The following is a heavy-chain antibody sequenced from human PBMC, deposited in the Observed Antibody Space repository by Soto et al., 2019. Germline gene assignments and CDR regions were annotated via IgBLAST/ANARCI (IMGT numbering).Heavy chain of an antibody. CDR1: GYTFTSYA. CDR3: ARGLGLNYFDY. D-gene: IGHD1-26*01. J-gene: IGHJ4*02. CDR2: INAGNGNT. Sequence: QVQLVQSGAEVKKPGASVKVSCKASGYTFTSYAMHWVRQAPGQRLEWMGWINAGNGNTKYSQKFQGRVTITRDTPASSAYMELGSLRSEDTAVYYCARGLGLNYFDYWGQGTLVTVSS. V-gene: IGHV1-3*01.